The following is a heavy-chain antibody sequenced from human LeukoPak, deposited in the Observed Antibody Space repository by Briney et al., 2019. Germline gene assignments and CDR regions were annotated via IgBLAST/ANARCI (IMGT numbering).Heavy chain of an antibody. J-gene: IGHJ4*02. CDR1: GFTFSDYY. CDR2: ISSSGTYT. D-gene: IGHD3-10*01. V-gene: IGHV3-11*05. CDR3: ARAYGSGSHGY. Sequence: PGGSLRLSCAASGFTFSDYYMTWICQAPGKGLEWVSYISSSGTYTNYADSVKGRFTVSRDNAKNSLYLQMNSLRAEDTAVYYCARAYGSGSHGYWGQGTLVTVSS.